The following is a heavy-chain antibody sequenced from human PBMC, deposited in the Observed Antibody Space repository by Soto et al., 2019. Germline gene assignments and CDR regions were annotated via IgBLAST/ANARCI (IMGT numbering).Heavy chain of an antibody. J-gene: IGHJ4*02. Sequence: SETLSVPCTVSGGSIRSGDYYWSWIRQPPGKGLEWIGYIYSSGSTHYNPSLQNRVTISIDTSKNQVSLKVNSVTAADTAVYYFPGDHPHRYGVSYFVYWGQGTPVPGS. V-gene: IGHV4-30-4*02. CDR1: GGSIRSGDYY. CDR3: PGDHPHRYGVSYFVY. D-gene: IGHD2-8*01. CDR2: IYSSGST.